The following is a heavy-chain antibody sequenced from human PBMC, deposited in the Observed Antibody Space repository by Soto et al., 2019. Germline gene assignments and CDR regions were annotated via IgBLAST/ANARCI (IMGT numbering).Heavy chain of an antibody. J-gene: IGHJ6*02. D-gene: IGHD3-9*01. V-gene: IGHV3-30-3*01. CDR1: GFTFSSYA. CDR3: ARVRRAVVHWLLYAPYYYGMDV. Sequence: PGGSLRLSCAASGFTFSSYAMHWVRQAPGRGLEWVAVISYDGSNKYYADSVKGRFTISRDNSKNTLYLQMNSLRAEDTAVYYCARVRRAVVHWLLYAPYYYGMDVWGQGTTVTV. CDR2: ISYDGSNK.